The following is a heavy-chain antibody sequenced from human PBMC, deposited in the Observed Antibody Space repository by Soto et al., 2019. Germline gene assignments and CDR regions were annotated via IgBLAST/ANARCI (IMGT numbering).Heavy chain of an antibody. CDR3: ARSQDSSTSLKIYYYYYYGMDV. Sequence: QVQLVQSGAEVKKPGSSVKVSCKASGGTFSSYAISWVRQAPGQGLEWMGGIIPIPGTANYAQKFQGRVTITADESTSIAYMVLDSLRSEDTAVYYCARSQDSSTSLKIYYYYYYGMDVWGQGTTVTVSS. CDR1: GGTFSSYA. J-gene: IGHJ6*02. D-gene: IGHD2-2*01. V-gene: IGHV1-69*01. CDR2: IIPIPGTA.